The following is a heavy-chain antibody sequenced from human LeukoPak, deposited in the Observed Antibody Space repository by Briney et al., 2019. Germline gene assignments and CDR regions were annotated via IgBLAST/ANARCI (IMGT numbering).Heavy chain of an antibody. CDR3: AKDFSSGLFDY. CDR1: GFTFSSFA. CDR2: ISHDGGST. D-gene: IGHD6-19*01. Sequence: GGSLRLSCAASGFTFSSFAMSWVRQTPGKGLEWVSTISHDGGSTYFADSVKGRFTISRDNSKSTLYLQMNSLRAEDTALYFCAKDFSSGLFDYWGQGTLVAVSS. J-gene: IGHJ4*02. V-gene: IGHV3-23*01.